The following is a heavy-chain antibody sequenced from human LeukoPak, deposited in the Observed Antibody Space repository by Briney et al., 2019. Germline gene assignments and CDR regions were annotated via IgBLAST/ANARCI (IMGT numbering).Heavy chain of an antibody. Sequence: GGSLRLSCAASGFTFSGSAMHWVRQASGKGLEWVGRIRSKANSYATAYDVSANGRFTISRDDLKNTAYLQMNSLKIEDTAVYYCTRLAEGYNGLDAWGQGTTVTVSS. CDR2: IRSKANSYAT. J-gene: IGHJ6*02. CDR1: GFTFSGSA. CDR3: TRLAEGYNGLDA. V-gene: IGHV3-73*01.